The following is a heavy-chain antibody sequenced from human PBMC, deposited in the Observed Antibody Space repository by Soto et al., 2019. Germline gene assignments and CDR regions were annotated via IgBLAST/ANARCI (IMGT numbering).Heavy chain of an antibody. V-gene: IGHV4-39*01. CDR2: IYYSGST. CDR3: ARQEAVRRSVGAFDI. CDR1: GGSISSSSYY. Sequence: LSLTCTVSGGSISSSSYYWGWIRQPPGKGLEWIGSIYYSGSTYYNPSLKSRVTISVDTSKNQFSLKLSSVTAADTAVYYCARQEAVRRSVGAFDIWGQGTMVTVSS. D-gene: IGHD6-6*01. J-gene: IGHJ3*02.